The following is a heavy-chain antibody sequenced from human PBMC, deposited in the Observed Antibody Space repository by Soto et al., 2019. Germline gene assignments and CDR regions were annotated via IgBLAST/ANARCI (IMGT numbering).Heavy chain of an antibody. CDR2: IYQSGST. D-gene: IGHD4-17*01. CDR1: GGSSSSSNW. V-gene: IGHV4-4*02. Sequence: ESLSLTCAVSGGSSSSSNWWSCVRQPPGKGLEWIGEIYQSGSTNYNPSLKSRVSISVDKSKNQFSLKLSSLTAADAAVYYCARATGYYSGMDVWGQGTTVTVSS. CDR3: ARATGYYSGMDV. J-gene: IGHJ6*02.